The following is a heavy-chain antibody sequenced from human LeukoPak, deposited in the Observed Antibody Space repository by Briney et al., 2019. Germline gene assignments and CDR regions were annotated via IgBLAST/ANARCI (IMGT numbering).Heavy chain of an antibody. V-gene: IGHV3-9*01. CDR3: AKDRYSSSWYYFDY. CDR2: ISWNSGGI. D-gene: IGHD6-13*01. J-gene: IGHJ4*02. Sequence: PGGSLRLSCAASGFTFDDYAMHWVRQAPGKGLEWVSGISWNSGGIGYADSVKGRFTISRDNAKNSLYLQMNSLRAEDTALYYCAKDRYSSSWYYFDYWGQGTLVTVSS. CDR1: GFTFDDYA.